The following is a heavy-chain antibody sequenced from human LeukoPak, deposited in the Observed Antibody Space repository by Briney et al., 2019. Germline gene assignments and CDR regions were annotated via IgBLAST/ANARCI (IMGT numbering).Heavy chain of an antibody. CDR3: ATPHYYKVAPFDL. J-gene: IGHJ4*02. D-gene: IGHD3-10*01. CDR2: INTSGGT. CDR1: GASIRSYQ. Sequence: SETLSLTCTVSGASIRSYQWSWIRQPPGKGLEWIGHINTSGGTNYNPSLKSRITFSVDTSRDQFSLQLNSVTAADTAMYYCATPHYYKVAPFDLWCQGTLVTVSS. V-gene: IGHV4-4*09.